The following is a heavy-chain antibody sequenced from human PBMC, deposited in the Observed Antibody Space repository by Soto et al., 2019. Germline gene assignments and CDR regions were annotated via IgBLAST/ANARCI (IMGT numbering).Heavy chain of an antibody. CDR1: GFTFDDYA. Sequence: EVQLVESGGGLVQPGRSLRLSCAASGFTFDDYARHWVRQAPGKGLEWVSGISWNSGSIGYADSVKGRFTISRDNAKNSLYLQMNSLRAEDTALYYCAKDKAAVRGLYYFDYWGQGTLVTVSS. V-gene: IGHV3-9*01. CDR3: AKDKAAVRGLYYFDY. D-gene: IGHD3-10*01. CDR2: ISWNSGSI. J-gene: IGHJ4*02.